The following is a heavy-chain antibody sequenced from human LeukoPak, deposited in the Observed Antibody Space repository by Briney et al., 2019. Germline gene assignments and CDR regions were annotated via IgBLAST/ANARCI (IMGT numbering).Heavy chain of an antibody. CDR2: INYFGST. D-gene: IGHD2-15*01. CDR3: ARAGCSLSYDY. Sequence: SESLSLTCTVPGVSISSYQWSWIRQPPGKGLEWLGHINYFGSTNYNPSLKNRVITILDTYTSHFSLKLTSLTGADTAVYYCARAGCSLSYDYWDQGTLVTVSS. CDR1: GVSISSYQ. J-gene: IGHJ4*02. V-gene: IGHV4-59*01.